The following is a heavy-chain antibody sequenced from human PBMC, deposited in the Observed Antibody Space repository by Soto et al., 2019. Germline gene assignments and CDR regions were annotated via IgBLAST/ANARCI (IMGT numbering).Heavy chain of an antibody. J-gene: IGHJ6*02. D-gene: IGHD3-3*01. CDR3: ARHDYDVWSGYDYGMDV. CDR1: GFTFSSYN. CDR2: ISSGSSYI. V-gene: IGHV3-21*01. Sequence: PGGSLRLSCSASGFTFSSYNLYWVRQAPGKGLEWVSSISSGSSYIYYADSVKGRFTISRDNAKNSLYLQMNSLRVEDTAVYYCARHDYDVWSGYDYGMDVWGQGTTVTVS.